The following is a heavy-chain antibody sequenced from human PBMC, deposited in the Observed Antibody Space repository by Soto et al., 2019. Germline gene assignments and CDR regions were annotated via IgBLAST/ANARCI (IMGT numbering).Heavy chain of an antibody. V-gene: IGHV3-20*04. Sequence: GGSLRLSCAASGFTFGDYGMSWVRQAPGKGLEWVSGINWNGGSTGYADSVKGRFTISRDNAKNSLYLQMNSLRAEDTALYYCARLVAAGNWFDHWGQGTLVTVSS. CDR2: INWNGGST. J-gene: IGHJ5*02. CDR3: ARLVAAGNWFDH. CDR1: GFTFGDYG. D-gene: IGHD6-13*01.